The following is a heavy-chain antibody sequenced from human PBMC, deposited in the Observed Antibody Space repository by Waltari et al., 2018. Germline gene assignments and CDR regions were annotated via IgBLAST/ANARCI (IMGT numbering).Heavy chain of an antibody. CDR1: GYSISNDYY. Sequence: QVQLQESGPGLVKPSETLSLTCTVSGYSISNDYYWGWIRQSPGKGLVWIGSMWHTGRTYYNPSLKSRVIMSVDTSKNQFSLKLGSVTAVDTAVYYCAGVVTATAFDHWGQGTLVTVSS. CDR2: MWHTGRT. CDR3: AGVVTATAFDH. D-gene: IGHD2-15*01. J-gene: IGHJ4*02. V-gene: IGHV4-38-2*02.